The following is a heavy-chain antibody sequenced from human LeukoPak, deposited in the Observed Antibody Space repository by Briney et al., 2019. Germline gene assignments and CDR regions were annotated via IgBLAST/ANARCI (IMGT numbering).Heavy chain of an antibody. CDR1: GGSISSSSYY. Sequence: KPSETLSLTCTVSGGSISSSSYYWGWIRQPPEKGLEWIGNIYYSGSTYYNPSLKSRVTISVDTSKNQFSLKLSSVTAADTAVYYCARTPNGRYFDWLRRGSYFDYWGQGTLVTVSS. CDR2: IYYSGST. CDR3: ARTPNGRYFDWLRRGSYFDY. J-gene: IGHJ4*02. V-gene: IGHV4-39*07. D-gene: IGHD3-9*01.